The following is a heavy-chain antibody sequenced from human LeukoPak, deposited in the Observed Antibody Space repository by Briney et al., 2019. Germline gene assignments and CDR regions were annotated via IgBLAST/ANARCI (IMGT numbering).Heavy chain of an antibody. CDR2: ISSTSAYI. CDR3: ARNPTVTTIWFDP. Sequence: PSETLSLTCTVSGGSISSSSYYWGWIRQPPGKGLEWVSSISSTSAYIYYADSVKGRFTVSRDNARNSLYLQMNSLRAEDTAVYYCARNPTVTTIWFDPWGQGTLVTVSS. V-gene: IGHV3-21*01. J-gene: IGHJ5*02. D-gene: IGHD4-17*01. CDR1: GGSISSSS.